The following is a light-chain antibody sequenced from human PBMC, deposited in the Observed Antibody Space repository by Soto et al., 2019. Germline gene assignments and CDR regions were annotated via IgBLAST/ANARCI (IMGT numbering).Light chain of an antibody. CDR1: SSNIGARYE. V-gene: IGLV1-40*01. CDR2: EDF. Sequence: QSVLTQPPSVSGAPGRTVTISCTGSSSNIGARYEVHWYQQVPGTAPKLLIYEDFRRPSGVPDRFSGSKSGASASLAITGLQSEDEADYYCQSYDSSLSSVVFGGGTKVTV. CDR3: QSYDSSLSSVV. J-gene: IGLJ3*02.